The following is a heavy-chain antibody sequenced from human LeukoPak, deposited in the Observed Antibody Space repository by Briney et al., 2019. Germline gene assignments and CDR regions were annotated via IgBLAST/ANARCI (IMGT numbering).Heavy chain of an antibody. D-gene: IGHD2-2*01. CDR1: GYTLTELS. CDR3: ASSAAADCSSTSCQRSWFDP. V-gene: IGHV1-24*01. CDR2: FDPEDGET. J-gene: IGHJ5*02. Sequence: ASVKVSCKVSGYTLTELSMHWVRQAPGKGLEWMGGFDPEDGETIYAQKFQGRVTMTEDTSTDTAYMELSSLRSEDTAVYYCASSAAADCSSTSCQRSWFDPWGQGTLVTVSS.